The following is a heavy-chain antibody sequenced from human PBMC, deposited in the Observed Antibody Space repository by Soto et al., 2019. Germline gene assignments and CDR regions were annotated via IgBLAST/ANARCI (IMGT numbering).Heavy chain of an antibody. CDR2: IYYSGST. J-gene: IGHJ4*02. D-gene: IGHD3-10*01. CDR1: GGSISSSSYY. CDR3: ARQRGPQRVRGVIKGPYFDY. Sequence: SETLSLTCTVSGGSISSSSYYWGWIRQPPGKGLEWIGSIYYSGSTYYNPSLKSRVTISVDTSKNQFSLKLSSVTAADTAVYYCARQRGPQRVRGVIKGPYFDYWGQGTLVTVSS. V-gene: IGHV4-39*01.